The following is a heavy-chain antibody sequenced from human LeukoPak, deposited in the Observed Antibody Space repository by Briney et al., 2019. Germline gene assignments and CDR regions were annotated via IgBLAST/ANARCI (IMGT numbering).Heavy chain of an antibody. V-gene: IGHV4-34*01. J-gene: IGHJ3*02. D-gene: IGHD3-22*01. Sequence: SETLSLTCAVYGGSFSSYYWIWIRQPPGKGLEWIGEINHSGSTNYNPSLKSRVTISVDTSKNQFSLKLSSVTAADTAVYYCVMGYDSSGYYSYDAFDIWGQGTMVTVSS. CDR3: VMGYDSSGYYSYDAFDI. CDR1: GGSFSSYY. CDR2: INHSGST.